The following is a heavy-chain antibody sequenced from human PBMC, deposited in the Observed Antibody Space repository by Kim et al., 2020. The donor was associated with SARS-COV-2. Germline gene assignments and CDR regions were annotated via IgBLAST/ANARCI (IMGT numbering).Heavy chain of an antibody. D-gene: IGHD3-22*01. V-gene: IGHV4-31*02. Sequence: PSVRSRVTISVDTSKNQFSLKLSSVTAADTAVYYCARARITMIVVDAFDIWGQGTMVTVSS. CDR3: ARARITMIVVDAFDI. J-gene: IGHJ3*02.